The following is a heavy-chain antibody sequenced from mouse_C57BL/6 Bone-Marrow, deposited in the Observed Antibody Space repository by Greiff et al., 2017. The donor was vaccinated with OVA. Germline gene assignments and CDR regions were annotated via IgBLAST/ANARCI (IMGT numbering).Heavy chain of an antibody. CDR1: GFTFSSYG. CDR2: ISSGGSYT. J-gene: IGHJ4*01. D-gene: IGHD2-1*01. V-gene: IGHV5-6*01. CDR3: ARRGVTTKNAMDY. Sequence: VQLVESGGDLVKPGGSLKLSCAASGFTFSSYGMSWVRQTPDKRLEWVATISSGGSYTYYPDSVKGRFTISRDNAKNTLYLQMSSLKSEDTAMYYCARRGVTTKNAMDYWGQGTTVTVSS.